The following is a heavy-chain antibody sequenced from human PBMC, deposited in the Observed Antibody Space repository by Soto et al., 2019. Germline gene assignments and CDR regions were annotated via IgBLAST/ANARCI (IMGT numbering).Heavy chain of an antibody. CDR2: ISGSGGST. Sequence: GGSLRLSCAASGFTFSTYAMSWVRQAPGKGLEWVSAISGSGGSTYYADSVKGRFTISRDNSKNTLYLQMNSLRAEDTAVYYCAKENGYSSSWFEFDYWGQGTLVTVSS. J-gene: IGHJ4*02. D-gene: IGHD6-13*01. V-gene: IGHV3-23*01. CDR1: GFTFSTYA. CDR3: AKENGYSSSWFEFDY.